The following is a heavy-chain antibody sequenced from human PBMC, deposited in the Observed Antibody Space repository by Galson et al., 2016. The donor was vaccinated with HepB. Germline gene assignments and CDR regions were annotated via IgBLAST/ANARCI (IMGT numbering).Heavy chain of an antibody. Sequence: SVKVSCKASGISFTSFAMQWVRQARGQRLEWIGWIVIGSDNTNYAQKFQERVTITRDMSTSAAYMELSSLRSEDTAVYYCAAVYCSGTSCPGATDYWGQGTLVTVSS. J-gene: IGHJ4*02. CDR1: GISFTSFA. V-gene: IGHV1-58*02. CDR3: AAVYCSGTSCPGATDY. D-gene: IGHD2-2*01. CDR2: IVIGSDNT.